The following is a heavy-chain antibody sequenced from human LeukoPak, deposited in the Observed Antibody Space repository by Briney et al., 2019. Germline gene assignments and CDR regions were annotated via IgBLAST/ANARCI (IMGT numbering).Heavy chain of an antibody. V-gene: IGHV3-23*01. D-gene: IGHD4-11*01. CDR2: ISSGGGST. Sequence: GGSLRLSCAASGFIFTTYAMIWVRQAHGKGLEWVSTISSGGGSTFYADSVKGRFTIFRVNSKNTLYLQMNSLRAEDTAIYYCAKDMSDYTNFPDVWGQGTTVTVSS. CDR3: AKDMSDYTNFPDV. J-gene: IGHJ6*02. CDR1: GFIFTTYA.